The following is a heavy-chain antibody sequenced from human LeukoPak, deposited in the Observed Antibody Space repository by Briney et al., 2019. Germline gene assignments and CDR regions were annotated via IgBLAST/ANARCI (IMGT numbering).Heavy chain of an antibody. J-gene: IGHJ4*02. CDR3: AKVGVPAAMRRSERSYFDY. CDR2: VSGDGRGT. Sequence: GGSLRLSCAASGFTFSTYAMTWVRQASGKGLEWVSAVSGDGRGTYYADSVKGRFTISRDNSKNTLYLQMNSLRADDTAVFYCAKVGVPAAMRRSERSYFDYWGQGTLVTVSS. V-gene: IGHV3-23*01. D-gene: IGHD2-2*01. CDR1: GFTFSTYA.